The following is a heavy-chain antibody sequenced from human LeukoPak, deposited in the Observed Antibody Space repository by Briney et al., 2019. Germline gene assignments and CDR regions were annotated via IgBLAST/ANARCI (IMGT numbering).Heavy chain of an antibody. Sequence: GGSLRLSCVASGITFSNYAVSWVRQAPEKGLDWVSVISGSAHKIRYADSVKGRFTISRDNSENIVYLQMSNLRVEDTAVYYCAGRPTGYSSGYIHWGQGTLVTVSS. CDR2: ISGSAHKI. V-gene: IGHV3-23*01. D-gene: IGHD5-18*01. CDR1: GITFSNYA. CDR3: AGRPTGYSSGYIH. J-gene: IGHJ4*02.